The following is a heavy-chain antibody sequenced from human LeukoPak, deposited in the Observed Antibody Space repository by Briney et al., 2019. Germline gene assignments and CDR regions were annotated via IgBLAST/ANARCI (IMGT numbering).Heavy chain of an antibody. Sequence: SETLSLTCTVSGGTISSYFWTWIRQPPGKGLEWIGYDYYSGSSNYNPSLKSRVTISVDTSKNQFSLKVSSVTAADTPVYYCARDLKLDGSSGYYAFDIWGQGTMVTVSS. D-gene: IGHD3-22*01. CDR2: DYYSGSS. CDR1: GGTISSYF. J-gene: IGHJ3*02. CDR3: ARDLKLDGSSGYYAFDI. V-gene: IGHV4-59*01.